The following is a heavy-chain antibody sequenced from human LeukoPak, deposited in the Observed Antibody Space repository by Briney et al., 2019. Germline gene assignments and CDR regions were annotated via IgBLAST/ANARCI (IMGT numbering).Heavy chain of an antibody. CDR2: ISYDGSDK. J-gene: IGHJ4*02. Sequence: GGSLRLSCAASGFPFSNYAVHWVRQAPGKGLEWVAFISYDGSDKYYADSVKGRFTISRDNSKNTLYLQMDSLRAEDTAVYYCARGALGGYSDGYANYWGQGTLVTVSS. CDR3: ARGALGGYSDGYANY. D-gene: IGHD5-18*01. V-gene: IGHV3-30-3*01. CDR1: GFPFSNYA.